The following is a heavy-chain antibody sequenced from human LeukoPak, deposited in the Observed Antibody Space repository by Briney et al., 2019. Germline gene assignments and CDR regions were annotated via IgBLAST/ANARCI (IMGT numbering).Heavy chain of an antibody. CDR3: AKGVYYYDSSGYYYTYYFDY. D-gene: IGHD3-22*01. J-gene: IGHJ4*02. V-gene: IGHV3-23*01. Sequence: GRSLRLSCAASGFTFSIYAMSWVRQAPGKGLEWVSAISGSGGSTYYADSVKGRFTISRDNSKNTLYLQMNSLRAEDTAVYYCAKGVYYYDSSGYYYTYYFDYWGQGTLVTVSS. CDR1: GFTFSIYA. CDR2: ISGSGGST.